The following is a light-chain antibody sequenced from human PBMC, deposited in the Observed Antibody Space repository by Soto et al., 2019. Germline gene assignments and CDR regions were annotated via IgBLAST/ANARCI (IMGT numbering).Light chain of an antibody. CDR2: GAS. V-gene: IGKV3-15*01. CDR1: QSVSSN. Sequence: EIVMTQSPATLSVSPGERATFSCRASQSVSSNLAWYQQKPGQAPRLLIYGASTRATGIPARFSGSGSGTEFTLTISSLQSEDVAVYYCQQYNNCPWTFGQGTKGEIQ. CDR3: QQYNNCPWT. J-gene: IGKJ1*01.